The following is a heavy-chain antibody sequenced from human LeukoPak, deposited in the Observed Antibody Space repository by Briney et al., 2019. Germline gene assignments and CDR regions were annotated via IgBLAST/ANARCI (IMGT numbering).Heavy chain of an antibody. CDR1: GDSISTSTYY. D-gene: IGHD3-16*01. CDR2: MHHSGST. CDR3: ARRSPHDLYRYHFDC. Sequence: SETLSLTCTVSGDSISTSTYYRGWIRQPPGKGLEWLGSMHHSGSTYYNPSLKSRVTISVDTSKNQFSLKLSSVTAADTAVYFCARRSPHDLYRYHFDCWGQGTLVTVSS. V-gene: IGHV4-39*01. J-gene: IGHJ4*02.